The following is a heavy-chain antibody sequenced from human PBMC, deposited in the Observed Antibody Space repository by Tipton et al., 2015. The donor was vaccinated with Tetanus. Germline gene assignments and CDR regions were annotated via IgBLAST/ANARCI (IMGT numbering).Heavy chain of an antibody. CDR3: ARTPDYYYGMDV. CDR2: IYYSGTT. Sequence: SLRLSCAASGFTFRTYGMHWVRQAPGKGLEWIGEIYYSGTTNYNPSLKSRVTISTDKSKNQVSLRLNSVTAADTAVYFCARTPDYYYGMDVWGQGTTVSVSS. CDR1: GFTFRTYGM. V-gene: IGHV4-4*01. J-gene: IGHJ6*02.